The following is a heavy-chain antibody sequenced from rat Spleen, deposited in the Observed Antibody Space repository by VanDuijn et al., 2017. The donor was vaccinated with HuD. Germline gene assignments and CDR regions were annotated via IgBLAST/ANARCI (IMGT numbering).Heavy chain of an antibody. CDR3: SRSGVGAGDYWYFDF. Sequence: EVQLQESGPGLVKPSQSLSLTCSVTGYSITSNYWGWIRKFPGNKMEWMGYISYSGSTSYHPSLKSRISITRDTSKNQFFLQLNSVTTVDTATYYCSRSGVGAGDYWYFDFWGPGTMVTVSS. J-gene: IGHJ1*01. CDR2: ISYSGST. V-gene: IGHV3-1*01. CDR1: GYSITSNY. D-gene: IGHD5-1*01.